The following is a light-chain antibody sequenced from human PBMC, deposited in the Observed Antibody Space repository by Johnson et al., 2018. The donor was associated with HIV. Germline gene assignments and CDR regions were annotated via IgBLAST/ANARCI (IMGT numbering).Light chain of an antibody. J-gene: IGLJ1*01. V-gene: IGLV1-44*01. CDR2: RNN. CDR1: SSNIGSNT. CDR3: AAWDDSLNGYV. Sequence: QSVLTQPPSVSAAPGQRVTISCSGSSSNIGSNTVNWYQQLPGTAPKLLIYRNNQRPSGVPDRFSGSKSGTSASLAISGLQAEDEADYYCAAWDDSLNGYVFGTGTKVTV.